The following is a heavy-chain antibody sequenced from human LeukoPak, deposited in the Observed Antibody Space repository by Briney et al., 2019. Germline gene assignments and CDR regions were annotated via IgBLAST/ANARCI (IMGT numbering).Heavy chain of an antibody. CDR1: GYTLTSYY. J-gene: IGHJ5*02. V-gene: IGHV1-46*01. D-gene: IGHD3-10*01. CDR3: VRAPYGSGSQNWFDP. Sequence: VASVKVSCKASGYTLTSYYMHWVRQAPGQGLEWMRIINPSGGSTSYAQKFQGRVTMTRDTSTSTVYMELSSLRSDDTAVYYCVRAPYGSGSQNWFDPWGQGTLVTVSS. CDR2: INPSGGST.